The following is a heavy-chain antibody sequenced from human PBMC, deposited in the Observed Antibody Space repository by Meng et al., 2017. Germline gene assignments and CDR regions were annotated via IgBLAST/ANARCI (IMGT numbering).Heavy chain of an antibody. J-gene: IGHJ4*02. V-gene: IGHV1-3*01. D-gene: IGHD2-21*02. CDR2: INAGNSNT. CDR3: ARDLGAGVVTAINY. Sequence: QVRLVKSGAEVKKPGASVKVSCKASGYTFTSYAMHWVRQAPGQRLEWMGWINAGNSNTKYSQKFQGRVTITRDTSASTAYMELSSLRSEDTAVYYCARDLGAGVVTAINYWGQGTLVTVSS. CDR1: GYTFTSYA.